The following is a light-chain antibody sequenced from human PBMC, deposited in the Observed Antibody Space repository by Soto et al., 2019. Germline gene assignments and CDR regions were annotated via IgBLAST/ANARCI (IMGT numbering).Light chain of an antibody. Sequence: QSVLTQPPSASGSPGQSVTISCTGTSSDVGGYNYVSWYQQHPGKAPKLMIYEVSKRPSGVPDRFSGSKSGNTASLTVSGLQAEDEADYYCSSDVGSNILLFGGGTKLTVL. CDR3: SSDVGSNILL. J-gene: IGLJ2*01. CDR1: SSDVGGYNY. CDR2: EVS. V-gene: IGLV2-8*01.